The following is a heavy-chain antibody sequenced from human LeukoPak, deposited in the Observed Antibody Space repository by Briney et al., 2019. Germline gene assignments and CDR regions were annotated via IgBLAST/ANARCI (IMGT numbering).Heavy chain of an antibody. D-gene: IGHD3-22*01. V-gene: IGHV3-7*01. J-gene: IGHJ1*01. CDR2: IKQDGIEK. Sequence: PGGSLRLSCAASGFTFSNFWMTWIRQAPGKGLEWVANIKQDGIEKHYVDSVEGRFTVSRDSTKNTLFLQMDSLRAEDTAVYYCARGSSGYYCDHFQTWGQGSLVTVSS. CDR3: ARGSSGYYCDHFQT. CDR1: GFTFSNFW.